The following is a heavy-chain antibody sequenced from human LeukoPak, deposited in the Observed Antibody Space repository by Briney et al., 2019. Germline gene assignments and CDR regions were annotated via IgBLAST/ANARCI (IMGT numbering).Heavy chain of an antibody. J-gene: IGHJ5*02. V-gene: IGHV1-2*02. Sequence: ASVKVSCKTSGYSFTDYYMHWVRQAPGQGLEWMGWINPNSGGTSSAQKFQGRVTMTRDTSISTVYMEVSWLTSDDTAIYYCARADRLHGGPYLVGPWGQGTLVTVSS. D-gene: IGHD6-6*01. CDR2: INPNSGGT. CDR1: GYSFTDYY. CDR3: ARADRLHGGPYLVGP.